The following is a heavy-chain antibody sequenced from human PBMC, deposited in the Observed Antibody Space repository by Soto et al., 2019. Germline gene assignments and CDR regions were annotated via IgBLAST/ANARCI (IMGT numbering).Heavy chain of an antibody. CDR3: ARLKTYYDFWSGYYRHSRAHDAFDI. V-gene: IGHV5-51*01. CDR1: GYSFTSYW. J-gene: IGHJ3*02. D-gene: IGHD3-3*01. CDR2: IYPGDSDT. Sequence: PGESLKISCKGSGYSFTSYWIGWVRQMPGKGLEWMGIIYPGDSDTRYSPSYQGQVTISADKSIRTAYLQWSSLKASDTAMYYCARLKTYYDFWSGYYRHSRAHDAFDIWGQGTMVTVSS.